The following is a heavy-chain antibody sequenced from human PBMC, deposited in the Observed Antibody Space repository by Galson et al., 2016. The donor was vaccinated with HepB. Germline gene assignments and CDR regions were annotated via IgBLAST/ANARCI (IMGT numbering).Heavy chain of an antibody. CDR2: IYWDDVK. Sequence: PALVKPPQTLTLTCTFSGFSLTFSDRGVGVGWVRQPPGKALEWLALIYWDDVKRYNPSLQNRLTITKDTSKNQVVLTLANVHPADAGTYFCAHRRGGQGVRQWTYFDPWGEGTLVAVSS. CDR1: GFSLTFSDRGVG. J-gene: IGHJ5*02. CDR3: AHRRGGQGVRQWTYFDP. D-gene: IGHD2-8*01. V-gene: IGHV2-5*02.